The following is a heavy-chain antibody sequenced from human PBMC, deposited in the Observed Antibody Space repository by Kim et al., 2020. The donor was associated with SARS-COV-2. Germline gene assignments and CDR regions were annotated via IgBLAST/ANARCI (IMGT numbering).Heavy chain of an antibody. D-gene: IGHD3-10*01. Sequence: SETLSLTCTVSGGSISSSSYYWGWIRQPPGKGLEWIGSIYYSGSTYYNPSLKSRVTISVDTSKNQFSLKLSSVTAADTAVYYCARLVKLWSPYFDYWGQGTLVTVSS. V-gene: IGHV4-39*01. CDR3: ARLVKLWSPYFDY. J-gene: IGHJ4*02. CDR1: GGSISSSSYY. CDR2: IYYSGST.